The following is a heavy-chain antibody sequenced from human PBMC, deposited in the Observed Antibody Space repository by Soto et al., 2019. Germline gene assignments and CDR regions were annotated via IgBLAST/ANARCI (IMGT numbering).Heavy chain of an antibody. D-gene: IGHD6-19*01. J-gene: IGHJ2*01. V-gene: IGHV4-31*03. CDR2: IYYSGST. Sequence: PSETLSLTCTVSGGSISSGGYYWSWIRQHPGKGLEWIGYIYYSGSTYYNPSLKSRVTISVDKSKNQFSLKLSSVTAADTAVYYCARGHSSGWYGGYWYFDLWGRGTLVTVSS. CDR1: GGSISSGGYY. CDR3: ARGHSSGWYGGYWYFDL.